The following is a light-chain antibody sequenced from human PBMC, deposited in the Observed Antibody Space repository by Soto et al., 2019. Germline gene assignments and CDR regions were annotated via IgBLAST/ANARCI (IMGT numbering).Light chain of an antibody. CDR3: QHCDYLPI. V-gene: IGKV1-33*01. Sequence: DIQMTQSPSSLSASVGDRVTITCQASQDITSYLNWYQHKPGKAPKLLIYDASILEAGVPPRFSGSGSGTDFTPTFTSLQPDDVATYYCQHCDYLPIFGPGTTVAFK. J-gene: IGKJ3*01. CDR2: DAS. CDR1: QDITSY.